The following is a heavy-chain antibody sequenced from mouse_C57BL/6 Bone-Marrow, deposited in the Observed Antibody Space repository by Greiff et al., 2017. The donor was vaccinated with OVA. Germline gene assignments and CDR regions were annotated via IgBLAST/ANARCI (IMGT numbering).Heavy chain of an antibody. CDR2: INPNNGGT. V-gene: IGHV1-26*01. D-gene: IGHD1-1*01. CDR1: GYTFTDYY. CDR3: ARENLYYYGSSYLPFAY. Sequence: EVQLQQSGPELVKPGASVKISCKASGYTFTDYYMNWVKQSHGKSLEWIGDINPNNGGTSYNQKFKGKATLTLDKSSSTAYMELRSLTSEDSAVYYCARENLYYYGSSYLPFAYWGQGTLVTVSA. J-gene: IGHJ3*01.